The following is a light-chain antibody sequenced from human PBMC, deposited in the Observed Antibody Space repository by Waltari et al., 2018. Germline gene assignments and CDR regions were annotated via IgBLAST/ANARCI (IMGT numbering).Light chain of an antibody. Sequence: QAALTQPRSVSGSPGQSVTISCTGTSSDIGGYNYVSWYQQHSGTAPKLMIYEVNKRPSGVSDRFSGSNSGNTASLTISGLQAEDEADYYCSSNGGSNTLLFGGGTRLTVL. CDR2: EVN. J-gene: IGLJ2*01. CDR1: SSDIGGYNY. CDR3: SSNGGSNTLL. V-gene: IGLV2-11*01.